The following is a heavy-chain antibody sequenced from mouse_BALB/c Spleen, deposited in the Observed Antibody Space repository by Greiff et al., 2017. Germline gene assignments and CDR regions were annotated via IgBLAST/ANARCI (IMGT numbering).Heavy chain of an antibody. Sequence: EVKLVESGGGLVQPKGSLKLSCAASGFTFNTYAMNWVRQAPGKGLEWVARIRSKSNNYATYYADSVKDRFTISRDDSQSMLYLQMNNLKTEDTAMYYCVRRGENGNVYFDYWGQGTTLTVSS. CDR2: IRSKSNNYAT. D-gene: IGHD2-1*01. CDR1: GFTFNTYA. J-gene: IGHJ2*01. V-gene: IGHV10-1*02. CDR3: VRRGENGNVYFDY.